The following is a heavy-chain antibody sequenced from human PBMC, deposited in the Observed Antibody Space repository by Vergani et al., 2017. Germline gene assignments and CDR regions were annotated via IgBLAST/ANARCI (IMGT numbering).Heavy chain of an antibody. V-gene: IGHV4-61*02. CDR1: GASMSSVGYY. D-gene: IGHD6-13*01. J-gene: IGHJ4*02. Sequence: QVQLQESGPGLVKPSQTLSLTCTVSGASMSSVGYYWTWIRQSAGKRLEWIGDIFGSGTANYNPSFQGRVSISVATSKNQFSLTLSSVNATDTAVYYCARWSIAAGYSGPYSWGQGTRVTVSS. CDR3: ARWSIAAGYSGPYS. CDR2: IFGSGTA.